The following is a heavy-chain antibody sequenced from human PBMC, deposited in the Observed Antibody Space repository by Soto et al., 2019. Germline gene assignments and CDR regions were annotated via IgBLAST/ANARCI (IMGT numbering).Heavy chain of an antibody. Sequence: SETLSLTCTVSGGSISSYYWSWIRQPPGKGLEWIGYIYYSGSTNYNPSLKSRVTISVDTSKNQFSLKLSSVTAADTAVYYCAPGYCSGGSCQSDWFDHWGQGTTVTVSS. V-gene: IGHV4-59*01. CDR2: IYYSGST. D-gene: IGHD2-15*01. CDR3: APGYCSGGSCQSDWFDH. J-gene: IGHJ6*02. CDR1: GGSISSYY.